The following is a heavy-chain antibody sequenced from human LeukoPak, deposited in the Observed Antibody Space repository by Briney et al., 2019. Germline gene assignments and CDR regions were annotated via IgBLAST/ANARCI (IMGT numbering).Heavy chain of an antibody. CDR2: IYYSGST. D-gene: IGHD5-18*01. J-gene: IGHJ4*02. Sequence: PSQIQSLTCAVSGGSISSGDYYWSWIRQPPGKGLEWIGYIYYSGSTYYNPSLKSRVTISVDTSKNQFSLKLSSVTAADTAVYYCARDTAMVPGFDYWGQGTLVTVSS. V-gene: IGHV4-30-4*01. CDR3: ARDTAMVPGFDY. CDR1: GGSISSGDYY.